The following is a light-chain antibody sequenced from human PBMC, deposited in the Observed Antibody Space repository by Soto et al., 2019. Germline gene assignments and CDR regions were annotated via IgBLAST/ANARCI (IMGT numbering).Light chain of an antibody. CDR2: EGT. J-gene: IGLJ1*01. CDR3: CSHAGSSTYV. Sequence: QSVLTQPASVSGSPGQSITISCTGTSSDVGRYHLVSWYQQHPGKAPKLMIYEGTKRPSGFSNRFSGSKSGNTASLTISGLQAEDEADYYCCSHAGSSTYVFGTGTKVTVL. V-gene: IGLV2-23*01. CDR1: SSDVGRYHL.